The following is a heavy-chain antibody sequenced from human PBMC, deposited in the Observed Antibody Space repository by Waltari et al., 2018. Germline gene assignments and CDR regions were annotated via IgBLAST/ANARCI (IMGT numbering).Heavy chain of an antibody. Sequence: QVQLVQSGAELKKPGASVKVSCRASGYDFTAYYIHWVRQAPGEGLEWRGRVNPNTGATDYAQRFQDRVTMTRDTSITTVYMDLSRLTSDDTAVYFCARGSGSQAGLWGQGTLVTVSS. CDR2: VNPNTGAT. D-gene: IGHD1-26*01. J-gene: IGHJ4*02. V-gene: IGHV1-2*06. CDR3: ARGSGSQAGL. CDR1: GYDFTAYY.